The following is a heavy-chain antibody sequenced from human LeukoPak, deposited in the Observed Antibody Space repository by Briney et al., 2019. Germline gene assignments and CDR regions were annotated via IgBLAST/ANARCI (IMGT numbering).Heavy chain of an antibody. CDR2: ISYDGSNK. CDR1: GFTFSSYG. Sequence: GGSLRLSCAACGFTFSSYGMHWVRQAPGKGLEWVAVISYDGSNKYYADSVKGRFTISRDNSKNTLYLQMNSLRAEDTAVYYCARLSKPGDYWGQGTLVTVSS. D-gene: IGHD1-14*01. V-gene: IGHV3-30*03. CDR3: ARLSKPGDY. J-gene: IGHJ4*02.